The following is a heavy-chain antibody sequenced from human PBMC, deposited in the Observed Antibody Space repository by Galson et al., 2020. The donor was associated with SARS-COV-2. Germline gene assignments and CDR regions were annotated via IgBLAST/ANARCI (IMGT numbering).Heavy chain of an antibody. CDR3: ARDGRYVPHGWFDP. J-gene: IGHJ5*02. CDR2: ISSSSSYT. D-gene: IGHD3-16*02. CDR1: GFTFSDYY. Sequence: PGGTLRLSCAASGFTFSDYYMSWIRQAPGKGLEWVSYISSSSSYTNYADSVKGRFTISRDNAKNSLYLQMNSLRAEDTAVYYCARDGRYVPHGWFDPWGQGTLVTVSS. V-gene: IGHV3-11*06.